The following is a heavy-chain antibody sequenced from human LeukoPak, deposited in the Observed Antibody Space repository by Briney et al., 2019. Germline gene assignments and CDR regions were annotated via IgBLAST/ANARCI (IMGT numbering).Heavy chain of an antibody. Sequence: GGSLRLSCTASGFTFSYYTMNWVRQSPGKGLEWISSISPSGNSKYHADSMKGRFTISRDNARNSLYLEMDSLRADDTALYYCARDFLGESGAGGYWGQGTLVTVSP. CDR3: ARDFLGESGAGGY. V-gene: IGHV3-21*06. D-gene: IGHD3-10*01. CDR2: ISPSGNSK. CDR1: GFTFSYYT. J-gene: IGHJ4*02.